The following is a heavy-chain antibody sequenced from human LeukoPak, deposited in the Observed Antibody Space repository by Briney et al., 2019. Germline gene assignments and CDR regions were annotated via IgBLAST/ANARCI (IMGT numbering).Heavy chain of an antibody. D-gene: IGHD6-19*01. V-gene: IGHV3-23*01. CDR2: ISGSGGST. J-gene: IGHJ4*02. CDR3: AKDLRAVAGRGPFDY. CDR1: GSTLSNYG. Sequence: PGGSWSLSGPVSGSTLSNYGMGWVRQPPGKGRKWVAGISGSGGSTNYADSVKGRFTISRDNSKNTMYLEMNSLRAEDTAVYCCAKDLRAVAGRGPFDYWGQGTLVTVSS.